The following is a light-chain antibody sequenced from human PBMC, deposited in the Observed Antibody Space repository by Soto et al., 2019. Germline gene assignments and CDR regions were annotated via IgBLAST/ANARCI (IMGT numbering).Light chain of an antibody. CDR1: SSNIGSNT. J-gene: IGLJ3*02. CDR3: STWDNNLNGVV. CDR2: CNN. Sequence: QSVLTQPPSASGSPGQRVTISCSGSSSNIGSNTVNWYQQPPRTDPKLLIYCNNDRPSGGPDRFSGSKSGTSASPATSGLQSEDEADYYCSTWDNNLNGVVFGGGTKLTVL. V-gene: IGLV1-44*01.